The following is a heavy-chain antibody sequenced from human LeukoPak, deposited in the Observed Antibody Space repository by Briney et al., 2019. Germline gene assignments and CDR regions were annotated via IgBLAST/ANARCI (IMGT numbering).Heavy chain of an antibody. Sequence: KDGESLKISCKGSGYSFTSYWIGWVRQMPGKGLEWMGIIYPGDSDTRYSPSFQGRISMSADKSSSTASLQLSNLKASDTAIYFCARPVISDNQLDSWGQGTLVTVSS. CDR2: IYPGDSDT. CDR3: ARPVISDNQLDS. D-gene: IGHD2-21*01. CDR1: GYSFTSYW. V-gene: IGHV5-51*01. J-gene: IGHJ5*01.